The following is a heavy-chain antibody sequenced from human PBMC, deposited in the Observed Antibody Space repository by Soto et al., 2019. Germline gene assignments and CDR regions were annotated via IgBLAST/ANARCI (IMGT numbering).Heavy chain of an antibody. J-gene: IGHJ3*02. V-gene: IGHV3-33*01. CDR1: GFTFSNYG. CDR2: IWYDGSNK. Sequence: QVQLVESGGGVVQPGRSLRLSCAASGFTFSNYGMHWVRQAPGKGLEWVAVIWYDGSNKYYADSVKGRFTISRDNSKNALYLQMKCLRAGDTAVYYCAIELYTSSLKPWAFDTGGQATMVAVSS. CDR3: AIELYTSSLKPWAFDT. D-gene: IGHD6-6*01.